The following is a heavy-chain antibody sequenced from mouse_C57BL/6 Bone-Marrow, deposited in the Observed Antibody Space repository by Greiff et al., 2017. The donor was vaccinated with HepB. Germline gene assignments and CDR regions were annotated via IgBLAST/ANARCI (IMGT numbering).Heavy chain of an antibody. CDR3: ARNLYYYGSRKGFAY. Sequence: EVHLVESGGGLVKPGGSLKLSCAASGFTFSDYGMHWVRQAPEKGLEWVAYISSGSSTIYYADTVKGRFTISRDNAKNTLFLQMTSLRSEDTAMYYCARNLYYYGSRKGFAYWGQGTLVTVSA. CDR1: GFTFSDYG. D-gene: IGHD1-1*01. J-gene: IGHJ3*01. V-gene: IGHV5-17*01. CDR2: ISSGSSTI.